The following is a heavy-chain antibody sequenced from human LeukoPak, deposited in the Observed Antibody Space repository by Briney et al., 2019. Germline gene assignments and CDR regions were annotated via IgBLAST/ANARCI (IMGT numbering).Heavy chain of an antibody. V-gene: IGHV3-21*04. Sequence: GGSLRLSCAASGFTFSSYSMNWVRQAPGKGLEWVSSISSSSSYIYYTDSVKGRFTISRDNAKNSLYLQMNSLRAEDTAVYYCARERYFDRRAPFDYWGQGTLVTVSS. CDR1: GFTFSSYS. CDR2: ISSSSSYI. D-gene: IGHD3-9*01. CDR3: ARERYFDRRAPFDY. J-gene: IGHJ4*02.